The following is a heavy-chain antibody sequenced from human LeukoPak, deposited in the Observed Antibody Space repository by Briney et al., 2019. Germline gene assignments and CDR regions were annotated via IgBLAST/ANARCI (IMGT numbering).Heavy chain of an antibody. CDR2: IYTSGST. Sequence: SETLSLTCAVYGGSFSSSSYYWGWIRQPPGKGLEWIGSIYTSGSTNYNPSLKSRVTISVDTSKNQFSLKLSSVTAADTAVYYCATLWEGYCSSTSCYEGDYWGQGTLVTVSS. D-gene: IGHD2-2*01. V-gene: IGHV4-39*07. CDR3: ATLWEGYCSSTSCYEGDY. CDR1: GGSFSSSSYY. J-gene: IGHJ4*02.